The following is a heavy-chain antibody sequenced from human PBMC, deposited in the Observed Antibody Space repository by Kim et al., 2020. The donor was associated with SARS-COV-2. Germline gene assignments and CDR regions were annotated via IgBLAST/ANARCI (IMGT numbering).Heavy chain of an antibody. J-gene: IGHJ4*02. Sequence: KGRCTSSRDNSKNTLYLQMNSLRAEDTAVYYCAKDLPQVLIAAAGAIDYWGQGTLVTVSS. D-gene: IGHD6-13*01. CDR3: AKDLPQVLIAAAGAIDY. V-gene: IGHV3-23*01.